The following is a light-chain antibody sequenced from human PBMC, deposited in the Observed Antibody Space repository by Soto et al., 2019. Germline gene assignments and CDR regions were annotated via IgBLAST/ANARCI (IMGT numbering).Light chain of an antibody. CDR3: QQYGNSPQIT. J-gene: IGKJ5*01. Sequence: IVLTQSPATLSFSPGERATLSCGASQSVSSYLAWYQQKPGLAPRLVIYDSSIRATGIPDRFSGSGSGTDFTLTISRLEPEDFAMYFCQQYGNSPQITFGQGTRLEIK. CDR1: QSVSSY. V-gene: IGKV3D-20*01. CDR2: DSS.